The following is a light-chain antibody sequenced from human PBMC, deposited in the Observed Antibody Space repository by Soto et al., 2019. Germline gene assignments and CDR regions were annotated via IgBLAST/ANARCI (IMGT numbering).Light chain of an antibody. Sequence: DIPMTQSPSTLSASVGDRVTITCRAGQTISNWLAWYQQKPGKAPNLLIYDASSLKSGVPSRFSGSGSGTEFTLTISSLQPDDFATYYCQQYNSYPWTFGQGTKVEIK. CDR3: QQYNSYPWT. V-gene: IGKV1-5*01. J-gene: IGKJ1*01. CDR1: QTISNW. CDR2: DAS.